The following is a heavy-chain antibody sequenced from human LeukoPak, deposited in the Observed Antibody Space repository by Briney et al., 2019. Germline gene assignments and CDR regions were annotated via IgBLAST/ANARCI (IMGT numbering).Heavy chain of an antibody. Sequence: SGGSLRLSCAASGFTFSEAWMSWVRQASGKGLEWVGRIRSKANSYATAYAASVKGRFTISRDDSKNTAYLQMNSLKTEDTAVYYCTSYGVVPDYWGQGTLVTVSS. CDR1: GFTFSEAW. CDR2: IRSKANSYAT. D-gene: IGHD3-3*01. CDR3: TSYGVVPDY. J-gene: IGHJ4*02. V-gene: IGHV3-73*01.